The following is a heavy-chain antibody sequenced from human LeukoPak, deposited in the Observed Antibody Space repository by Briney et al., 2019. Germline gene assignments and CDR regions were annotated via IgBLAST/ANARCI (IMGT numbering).Heavy chain of an antibody. Sequence: PSETLSLTCTVSGDSISSRTYYWAWIRQPPGMGLEWIGEINHSGSTNYNPSLKSRVTISVDTSKNQFSLKLSSVTAADTAVYYCARRGYYDSSGAFDYWGQGTLVTVSS. D-gene: IGHD3-22*01. V-gene: IGHV4-39*07. J-gene: IGHJ4*02. CDR2: INHSGST. CDR1: GDSISSRTYY. CDR3: ARRGYYDSSGAFDY.